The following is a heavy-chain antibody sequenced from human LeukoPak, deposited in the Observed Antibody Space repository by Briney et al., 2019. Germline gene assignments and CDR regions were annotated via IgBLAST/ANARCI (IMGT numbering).Heavy chain of an antibody. V-gene: IGHV3-7*01. Sequence: PGGSLRLSCAASGFIFSRYWMTWVRQAPGKGLEWVANIKRDGSVMHYVDSVKGRFTISRDNSKNTLYLQMNSLRAEDTAVYYCAKGGSYYELYYWGQGTLATVSS. CDR3: AKGGSYYELYY. J-gene: IGHJ4*02. CDR2: IKRDGSVM. D-gene: IGHD1-26*01. CDR1: GFIFSRYW.